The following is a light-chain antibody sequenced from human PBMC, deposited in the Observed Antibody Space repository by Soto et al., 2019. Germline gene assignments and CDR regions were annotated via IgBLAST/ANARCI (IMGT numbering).Light chain of an antibody. J-gene: IGKJ1*01. CDR2: GAS. CDR1: QSVSSN. Sequence: EIVMTQSPATLSVSPGERAALSCRASQSVSSNFAWYQQKPGQSPRLLISGASTRAADIPARFSGSGSGTEFTITISNLQSEDFPIYYCQQYNNWPWTFSQETKVEIK. V-gene: IGKV3-15*01. CDR3: QQYNNWPWT.